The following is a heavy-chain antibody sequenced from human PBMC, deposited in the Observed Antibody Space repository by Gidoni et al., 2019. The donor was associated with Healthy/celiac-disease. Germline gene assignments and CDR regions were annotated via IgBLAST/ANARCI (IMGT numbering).Heavy chain of an antibody. V-gene: IGHV1-69*06. D-gene: IGHD1-26*01. Sequence: VQLVQSGAEVKKPGSSVTVSCKASGGPFSSHAISCVRHAPGEEPEWMGGIIPSFGTANYAQKFQGGGTIIADKYTSTAYMELSSMRSEDTAVDYCARDRSHGDYYYYGMDVWGQGTTVTVSS. CDR1: GGPFSSHA. J-gene: IGHJ6*02. CDR2: IIPSFGTA. CDR3: ARDRSHGDYYYYGMDV.